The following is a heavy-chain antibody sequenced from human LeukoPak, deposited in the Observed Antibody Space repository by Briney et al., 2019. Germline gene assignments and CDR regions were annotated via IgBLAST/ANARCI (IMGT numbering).Heavy chain of an antibody. J-gene: IGHJ3*02. V-gene: IGHV4-59*01. CDR1: GGSISSYY. D-gene: IGHD3-10*01. CDR2: IYYSGST. CDR3: ATNYYYGSGSYKMAFDI. Sequence: SETLSLTCTVSGGSISSYYWSWLRQPPGKGLEWIGYIYYSGSTNYNPSLKSRVTISVDTSKNQFSLKLSSVTAADTAVYYCATNYYYGSGSYKMAFDIWGQGTMVTVSS.